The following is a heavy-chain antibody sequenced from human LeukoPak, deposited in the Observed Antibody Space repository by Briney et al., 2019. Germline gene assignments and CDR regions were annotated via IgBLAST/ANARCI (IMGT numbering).Heavy chain of an antibody. Sequence: GESLKISCKGSGYSFTSYWIGWVRQMPGKGLEWMGIIYPGDSDTRYSPSFQGQVTISADKSISTAYLQWSSLKASDTAMYYCARWGAGPHGRYYYYYGMDVWGQGTTVTVSS. CDR1: GYSFTSYW. D-gene: IGHD3-16*01. J-gene: IGHJ6*02. CDR2: IYPGDSDT. CDR3: ARWGAGPHGRYYYYYGMDV. V-gene: IGHV5-51*01.